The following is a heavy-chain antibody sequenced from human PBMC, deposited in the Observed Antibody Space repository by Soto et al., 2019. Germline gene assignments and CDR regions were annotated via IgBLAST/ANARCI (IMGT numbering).Heavy chain of an antibody. CDR3: ERAPRYCSSTSCNDLSGMDV. CDR2: IYYSGST. D-gene: IGHD2-2*01. J-gene: IGHJ6*04. CDR1: GGSISSYY. V-gene: IGHV4-59*01. Sequence: SETLSLTCTVSGGSISSYYWSWIRQPPGKGLEWIGYIYYSGSTNYNPSLKSRVTISVDTSKNQFSLKLSSVTAADTAVYYCERAPRYCSSTSCNDLSGMDVWGKGTMVTVSS.